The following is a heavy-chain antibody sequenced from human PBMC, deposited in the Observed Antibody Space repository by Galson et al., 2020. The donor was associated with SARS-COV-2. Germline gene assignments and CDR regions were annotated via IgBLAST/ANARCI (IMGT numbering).Heavy chain of an antibody. CDR1: GFTFSSYA. J-gene: IGHJ6*02. CDR3: ARDHNYDFWSGQYYYYGMDV. CDR2: ISYDGSNK. V-gene: IGHV3-30-3*01. D-gene: IGHD3-3*01. Sequence: TGGSLRLPCAASGFTFSSYAMHWVRQAPGKGLEWVAVISYDGSNKYYADSVKGRFTISRDNSKNTLYLQMNSLRAEDTAVYYCARDHNYDFWSGQYYYYGMDVWGQGTTVTVSS.